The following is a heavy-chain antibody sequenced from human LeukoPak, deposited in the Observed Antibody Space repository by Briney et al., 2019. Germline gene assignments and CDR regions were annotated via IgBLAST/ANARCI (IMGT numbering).Heavy chain of an antibody. J-gene: IGHJ3*02. V-gene: IGHV5-51*01. CDR3: ARPHYDILTGSLGAFDI. CDR1: GYSFTSYW. D-gene: IGHD3-9*01. CDR2: IYPGDSDT. Sequence: GESLKISCEASGYSFTSYWIGWVRQMPGKGLEWMGIIYPGDSDTRYSPSFQGQVTISADKSISTAYLQWSSLKASDTAMYYCARPHYDILTGSLGAFDIWGQGTMVTVSS.